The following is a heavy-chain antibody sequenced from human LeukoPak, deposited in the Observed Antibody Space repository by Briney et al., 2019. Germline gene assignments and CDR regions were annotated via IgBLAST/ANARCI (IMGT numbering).Heavy chain of an antibody. D-gene: IGHD6-13*01. CDR2: IIPMFGTA. CDR1: GGTFSSYA. CDR3: ARERPPGDSSNWFLEGYFDI. V-gene: IGHV1-69*05. Sequence: ASVKVSCKASGGTFSSYAITWVRQAPGQGLEWMGRIIPMFGTANYAQKFQGRVTITTDESTSTAYMELSTLRSDDTAVYYCARERPPGDSSNWFLEGYFDIWGQGTLVTVSS. J-gene: IGHJ4*02.